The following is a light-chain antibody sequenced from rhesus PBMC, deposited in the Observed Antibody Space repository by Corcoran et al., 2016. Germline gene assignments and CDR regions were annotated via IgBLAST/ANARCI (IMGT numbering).Light chain of an antibody. J-gene: IGKJ4*01. CDR2: DGS. V-gene: IGKV3-35*01. Sequence: PGERVTLSCRASQSVGYNLAWYQQKPGQVPRLLIYDGSNRATGIPERFSGSGSGTDFTLNISSLEPQDVGIYDCHQESNWPLTFGGGTNVDIK. CDR1: QSVGYN. CDR3: HQESNWPLT.